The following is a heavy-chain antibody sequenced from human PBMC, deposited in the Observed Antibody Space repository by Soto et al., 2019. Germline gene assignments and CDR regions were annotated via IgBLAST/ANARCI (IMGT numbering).Heavy chain of an antibody. Sequence: QVQLVESWGGVVQPGRSLRLSCAASGFTFSSYGMHWVRQAPGKGLEWVAGISYDGSNKYYADSVMGRFTIYRDNSKNTLYLQMHSQRAEDTAVYDCEKDTDYNSSWYGHYNDYDMDVWGQGPTVNVSS. CDR2: ISYDGSNK. CDR3: EKDTDYNSSWYGHYNDYDMDV. J-gene: IGHJ6*02. CDR1: GFTFSSYG. D-gene: IGHD6-13*01. V-gene: IGHV3-30*18.